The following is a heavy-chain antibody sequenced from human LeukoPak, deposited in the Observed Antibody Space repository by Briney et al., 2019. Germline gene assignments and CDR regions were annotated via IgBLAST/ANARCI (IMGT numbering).Heavy chain of an antibody. CDR1: GLTFSDYY. J-gene: IGHJ3*02. CDR3: ERAVRGGAFDI. CDR2: ISSSGTST. D-gene: IGHD2-15*01. V-gene: IGHV3-11*04. Sequence: PGGSLRLSCAASGLTFSDYYMGWVPEAPGKGLEGVSYISSSGTSTYYPDSVKGRFTISRDNAKNSLYLQMNSLRAEDTAVYYCERAVRGGAFDIWGQGTMVTVSS.